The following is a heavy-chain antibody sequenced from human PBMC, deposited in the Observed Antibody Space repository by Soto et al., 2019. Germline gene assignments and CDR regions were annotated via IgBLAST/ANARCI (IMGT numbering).Heavy chain of an antibody. CDR1: GFTFSSYS. V-gene: IGHV3-21*01. CDR3: ARDSDCNGGSCYSDNYYYGMDV. J-gene: IGHJ6*02. CDR2: ISSSSSYI. Sequence: SGGSLRLSCAASGFTFSSYSMNWVRQAPGKGLEWVSSISSSSSYIYYADSVKGRFTISRDNAKNSLYLQMNSLRAEDTAVYYCARDSDCNGGSCYSDNYYYGMDVWGQGTTVTVSS. D-gene: IGHD2-15*01.